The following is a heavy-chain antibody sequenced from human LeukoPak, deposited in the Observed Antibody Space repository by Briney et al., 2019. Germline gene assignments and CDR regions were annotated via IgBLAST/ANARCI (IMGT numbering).Heavy chain of an antibody. CDR1: GYTFTSYY. Sequence: ASVKVSCKASGYTFTSYYMHWVRQAPGQGLEWMGIINPSGGSTSYAQKFQGRVTMTRDTSTSTVYMELSSLRSEDTAVYYCARGGAVTNTMGIYYYDSSGYYSRGYYFDYWGQGTLVTVSS. D-gene: IGHD3-22*01. V-gene: IGHV1-46*01. CDR3: ARGGAVTNTMGIYYYDSSGYYSRGYYFDY. J-gene: IGHJ4*02. CDR2: INPSGGST.